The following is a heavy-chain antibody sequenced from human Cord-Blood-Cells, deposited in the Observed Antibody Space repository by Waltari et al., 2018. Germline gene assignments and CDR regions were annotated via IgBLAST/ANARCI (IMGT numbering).Heavy chain of an antibody. V-gene: IGHV3-21*01. CDR3: ARGYSSGWYYFDY. CDR1: GFTFSSSS. J-gene: IGHJ4*02. Sequence: EVQLVESGGGLVKPGGSLRLSCAASGFTFSSSSMNWVRQAPGKGLEWVSSISSSSSYIYYADSVKGRFTISRDNAKNSLYLQMNSLRAEDTAVYYCARGYSSGWYYFDYWGQGTLVTVSS. CDR2: ISSSSSYI. D-gene: IGHD6-19*01.